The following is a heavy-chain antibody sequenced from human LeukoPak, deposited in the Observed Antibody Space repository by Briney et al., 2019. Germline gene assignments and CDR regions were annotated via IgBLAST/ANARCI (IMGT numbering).Heavy chain of an antibody. CDR3: ARQTAMGRSGDY. Sequence: GESLKISGKASGYSFTSYWIGWVRQMPGKGLEWMRIIDPSDSETRYTPSFQGQATISVDKSLTTADLQWNSLKASDTAMYYCARQTAMGRSGDYWGQGTLVTVSS. CDR2: IDPSDSET. J-gene: IGHJ4*02. V-gene: IGHV5-51*01. D-gene: IGHD5-18*01. CDR1: GYSFTSYW.